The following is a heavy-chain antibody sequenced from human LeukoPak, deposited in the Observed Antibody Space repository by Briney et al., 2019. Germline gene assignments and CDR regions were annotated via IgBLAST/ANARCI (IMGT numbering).Heavy chain of an antibody. Sequence: SVKVSCKASGGTFSSYAISWVRQAPGQGLEWMGGIIPIFGTANCAQKFQGRVTITTDESTSTAYMELSSLRSEDTAVYYCASGEGYLDTAMGTSFDYWGQGTLVTVPS. J-gene: IGHJ4*02. D-gene: IGHD5-18*01. V-gene: IGHV1-69*05. CDR1: GGTFSSYA. CDR3: ASGEGYLDTAMGTSFDY. CDR2: IIPIFGTA.